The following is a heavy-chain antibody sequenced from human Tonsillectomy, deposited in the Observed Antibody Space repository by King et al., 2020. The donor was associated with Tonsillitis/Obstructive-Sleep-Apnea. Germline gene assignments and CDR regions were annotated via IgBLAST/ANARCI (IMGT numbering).Heavy chain of an antibody. D-gene: IGHD3-3*01. J-gene: IGHJ5*02. CDR2: IAYDGNNK. V-gene: IGHV3-30*04. Sequence: VQLVESGGGVVQPGRSLRLSCAASGFTFSSYAMHWVRQAPGKGLEWVAVIAYDGNNKYYADSVKGRFTISRDNSKNTLYLQMNSLRAEDTAVYYCARAYYDFWSGYLPWGQGTLVTVSS. CDR3: ARAYYDFWSGYLP. CDR1: GFTFSSYA.